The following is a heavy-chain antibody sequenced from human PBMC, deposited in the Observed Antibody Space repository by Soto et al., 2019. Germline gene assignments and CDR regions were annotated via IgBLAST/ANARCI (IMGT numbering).Heavy chain of an antibody. CDR1: GYTFSDFD. V-gene: IGHV1-8*01. Sequence: QAHLEQSGAEVKRPGASVKVSCRASGYTFSDFDINWLRQASGQGPEWMGWMNAKSGDTFFAQRFQAKFNMNLDTSLSTVYMEVGSLTSDDTAMYYCARGIPFDDAAFDVWVQGTTVAVSS. D-gene: IGHD3-9*01. CDR3: ARGIPFDDAAFDV. CDR2: MNAKSGDT. J-gene: IGHJ6*02.